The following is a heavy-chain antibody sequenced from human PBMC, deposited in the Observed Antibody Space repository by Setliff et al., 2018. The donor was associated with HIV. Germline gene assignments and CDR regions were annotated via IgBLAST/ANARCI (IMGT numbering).Heavy chain of an antibody. Sequence: SETLSLTCAVYGASLSGHFWNWIRLPPGKGLEWIGEISPSGFTTYNPSLGSRVTMSVDTSKNQFSLNLTSVTDADSAVYYCARGSQPTYTDVWSGFSVASYYFDNWGPGNLVTVSS. J-gene: IGHJ4*02. CDR3: ARGSQPTYTDVWSGFSVASYYFDN. CDR2: ISPSGFT. D-gene: IGHD3-3*01. CDR1: GASLSGHF. V-gene: IGHV4-34*01.